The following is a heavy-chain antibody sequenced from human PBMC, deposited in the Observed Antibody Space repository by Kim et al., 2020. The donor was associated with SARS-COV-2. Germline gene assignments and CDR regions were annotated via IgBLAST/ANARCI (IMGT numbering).Heavy chain of an antibody. J-gene: IGHJ4*02. CDR1: GFTVSSYC. CDR3: ARVTGDGGYVDY. D-gene: IGHD6-19*01. CDR2: IYIGGIT. V-gene: IGHV3-53*01. Sequence: GGSLRLSCAASGFTVSSYCMSWVRQTPGKGLEWVSVIYIGGITYYPDSAKGRFTISRDNSKNTLYLQMTSLRAEDTAMYYCARVTGDGGYVDYWGRGTLVTVSS.